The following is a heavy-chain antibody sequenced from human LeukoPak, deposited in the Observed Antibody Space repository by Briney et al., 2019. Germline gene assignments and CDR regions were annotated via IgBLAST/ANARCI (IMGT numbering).Heavy chain of an antibody. CDR2: IIPIFGTA. V-gene: IGHV1-69*05. J-gene: IGHJ4*02. Sequence: ASVKVSCKASGGTFSSYAISWVRQSPGQGLEWMGGIIPIFGTANYAQKFQGRVTITTDESTSTACMELSSLRSEDTAVYYCARDFMVRGVIIFDYWGQGTLVTVSS. CDR1: GGTFSSYA. D-gene: IGHD3-10*01. CDR3: ARDFMVRGVIIFDY.